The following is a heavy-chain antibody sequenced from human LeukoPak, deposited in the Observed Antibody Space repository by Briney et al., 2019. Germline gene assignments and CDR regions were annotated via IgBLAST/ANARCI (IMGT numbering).Heavy chain of an antibody. J-gene: IGHJ3*02. V-gene: IGHV3-30-3*01. Sequence: GGSLRLSCAASGFTFSSYAMHWVRQAPGKGLEWVAVISYDGSNKYYADSVKGRFTISRDNSKNTLYLQMNSLRAEDTAVYYCARERFLAYCGGDCYSSAFDIWGQGTMVTVSS. D-gene: IGHD2-21*02. CDR2: ISYDGSNK. CDR1: GFTFSSYA. CDR3: ARERFLAYCGGDCYSSAFDI.